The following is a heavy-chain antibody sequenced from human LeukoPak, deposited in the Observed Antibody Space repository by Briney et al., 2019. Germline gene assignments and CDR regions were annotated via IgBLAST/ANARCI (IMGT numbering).Heavy chain of an antibody. V-gene: IGHV1-2*02. Sequence: ASVKVSCKASGYTFTSYDINWVRQATGQGLEWMGWINPNSGGTNYAQKFQGRVTMTRDTSISTAYMELSRLRSDDTAVYYCARGYDDILTGYYMWKNWFDPWGQGTLVTVSS. J-gene: IGHJ5*02. D-gene: IGHD3-9*01. CDR1: GYTFTSYD. CDR2: INPNSGGT. CDR3: ARGYDDILTGYYMWKNWFDP.